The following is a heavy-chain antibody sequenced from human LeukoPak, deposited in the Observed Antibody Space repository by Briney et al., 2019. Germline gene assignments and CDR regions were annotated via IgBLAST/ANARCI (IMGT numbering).Heavy chain of an antibody. V-gene: IGHV1-69*04. J-gene: IGHJ4*02. D-gene: IGHD3-22*01. CDR1: GGTFSSYA. CDR3: ARSGSSGYSEGY. CDR2: IIPILGIA. Sequence: SVKVSCKASGGTFSSYAISWVRQAPGQGLEWMGRIIPILGIANYAQKFQGRVTITADKSTSTAYMELSSLRSEDTAVYYCARSGSSGYSEGYWGQGTLVTVSS.